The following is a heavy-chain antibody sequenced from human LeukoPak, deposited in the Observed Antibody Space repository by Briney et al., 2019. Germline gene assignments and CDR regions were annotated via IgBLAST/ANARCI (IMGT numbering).Heavy chain of an antibody. Sequence: ASVKVSCKASGYTFTSYGISWVRQAPGQGLEWMGWIGAYNGNTNYAQKLQGRVTMTTDTSTSTAYMELRSLRSDDTAVYYCARPTYYYDSSGYPRGTWFDPWGQGTLVTVSS. D-gene: IGHD3-22*01. J-gene: IGHJ5*02. V-gene: IGHV1-18*01. CDR2: IGAYNGNT. CDR1: GYTFTSYG. CDR3: ARPTYYYDSSGYPRGTWFDP.